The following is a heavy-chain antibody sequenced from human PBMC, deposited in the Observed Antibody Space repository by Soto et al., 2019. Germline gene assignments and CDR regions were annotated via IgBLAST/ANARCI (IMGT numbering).Heavy chain of an antibody. CDR3: AKVRGYSYGYPPGMYYYYGMDV. Sequence: HPGGSLRLSCAASGFTFSSYAMSWVRQAPGKGLEWVSAISGSGGSTYYADSVKGRFTISRDNSKNTLYLQMNSLRAEDTAVYYCAKVRGYSYGYPPGMYYYYGMDVWGQGTTVTVSS. CDR2: ISGSGGST. CDR1: GFTFSSYA. V-gene: IGHV3-23*01. D-gene: IGHD5-18*01. J-gene: IGHJ6*02.